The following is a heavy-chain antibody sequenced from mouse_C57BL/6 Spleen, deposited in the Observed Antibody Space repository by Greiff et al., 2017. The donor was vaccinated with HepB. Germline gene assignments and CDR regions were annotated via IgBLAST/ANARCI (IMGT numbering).Heavy chain of an antibody. CDR3: ARGPKYSKGEDMDD. V-gene: IGHV7-3*01. D-gene: IGHD2-5*01. Sequence: EVQVVQSGGGLVQPGDSLSLSCAASGFTFTDYYMSWVRQPPGKALEWMGFIRNKANGYTTEYSASVKGRFTISRDNSQSILYLQMNALRAEDSATYYGARGPKYSKGEDMDDWGQGTAVTVAS. J-gene: IGHJ4*01. CDR1: GFTFTDYY. CDR2: IRNKANGYTT.